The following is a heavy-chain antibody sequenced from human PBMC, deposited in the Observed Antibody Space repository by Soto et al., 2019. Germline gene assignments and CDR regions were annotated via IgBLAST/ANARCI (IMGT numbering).Heavy chain of an antibody. Sequence: QVQLVESGGGVVQPGRSLRLSCAASGFSFSSYGMHWVRQAPGKGLEWVAVIWYDGSQKYLADSVKGRFTISRDNSKNTLFLQMNSLRADDTAVSFCAGERLGYTTSHVLDDWGQGTMVPVSS. CDR1: GFSFSSYG. CDR3: AGERLGYTTSHVLDD. V-gene: IGHV3-33*01. D-gene: IGHD2-2*01. CDR2: IWYDGSQK. J-gene: IGHJ4*02.